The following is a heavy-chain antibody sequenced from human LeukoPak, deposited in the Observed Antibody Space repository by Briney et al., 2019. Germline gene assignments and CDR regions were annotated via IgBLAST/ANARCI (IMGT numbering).Heavy chain of an antibody. V-gene: IGHV3-23*01. Sequence: GGSLRLSCVASGFTFSSYAMSWVRQAPGKGLEWVSAISGSGGSTYYADSVKGRFTISRDNSKNTLYLQMNSLRAEDTAVYYCAKKYRGYSYGPDYWGQGTLVTVSS. J-gene: IGHJ4*02. CDR3: AKKYRGYSYGPDY. CDR1: GFTFSSYA. D-gene: IGHD5-18*01. CDR2: ISGSGGST.